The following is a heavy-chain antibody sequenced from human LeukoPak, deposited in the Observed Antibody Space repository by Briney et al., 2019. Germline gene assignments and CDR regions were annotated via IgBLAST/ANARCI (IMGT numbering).Heavy chain of an antibody. V-gene: IGHV3-7*03. J-gene: IGHJ1*01. CDR3: ARRDGYSIFQH. CDR2: INQDGSEI. CDR1: GFSFSTSW. D-gene: IGHD5-24*01. Sequence: GGSLRLSCVASGFSFSTSWMSWVRQAPGRGLEWVANINQDGSEIYYVDSVKGRFTISRDNAKNSLYLQMNSLRAEDSAMYYCARRDGYSIFQHWGQGTLVTVSS.